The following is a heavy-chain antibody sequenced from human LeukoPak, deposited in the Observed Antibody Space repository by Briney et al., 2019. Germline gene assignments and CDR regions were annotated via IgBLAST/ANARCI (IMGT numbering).Heavy chain of an antibody. CDR1: GGSFSGYY. J-gene: IGHJ6*03. V-gene: IGHV4-34*01. Sequence: SGTLSLTCAVYGGSFSGYYWSWIRQPPGKGLEWIGEINHSGSTNYNPSLKSRVTISVDTSKNQFSLKLSSVTAADTAVYYCASIAAAGTSYYYMDVWGKGTTVTVSS. CDR2: INHSGST. D-gene: IGHD6-13*01. CDR3: ASIAAAGTSYYYMDV.